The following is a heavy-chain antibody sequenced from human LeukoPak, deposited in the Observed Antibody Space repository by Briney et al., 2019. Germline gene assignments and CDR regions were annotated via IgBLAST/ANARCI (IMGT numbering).Heavy chain of an antibody. CDR3: ARDKLTGDSYFDS. D-gene: IGHD7-27*01. CDR1: GFTFSSYW. V-gene: IGHV3-74*01. CDR2: IASDGSST. J-gene: IGHJ4*02. Sequence: GGSLRLSCAASGFTFSSYWMNWVRQAPGKGLVWVSRIASDGSSTTYADSVKGRFTISRDNAKNSLYLQMNSLRVEDTAVYFCARDKLTGDSYFDSWGQGTLVTVSS.